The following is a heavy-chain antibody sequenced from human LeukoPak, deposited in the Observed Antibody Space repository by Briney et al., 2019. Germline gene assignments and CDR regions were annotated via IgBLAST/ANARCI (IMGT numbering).Heavy chain of an antibody. CDR1: GYNFISYD. D-gene: IGHD3-16*01. J-gene: IGHJ6*02. V-gene: IGHV1-8*01. CDR2: MNPNSGNT. CDR3: AMGSRYGMDV. Sequence: ASVKVSCKASGYNFISYDINWVRQATGQGLEWMRWMNPNSGNTGYAQKFQGRVTMTRSTSISAAYMDLGSLRSADTAVYYCAMGSRYGMDVWGQGTTVTVSS.